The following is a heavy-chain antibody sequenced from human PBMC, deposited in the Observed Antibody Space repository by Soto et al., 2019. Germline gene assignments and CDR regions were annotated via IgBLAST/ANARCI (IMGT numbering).Heavy chain of an antibody. J-gene: IGHJ4*02. CDR3: ARGPLQVFRRPGRFDY. Sequence: QLRETLSLTCAVYGGSFSGYYWSWIRQPPGKGLEWIGEINHSGSTNYNPSLKSRVTISVDTSKNQFSLKLSSVTAADTAVYYCARGPLQVFRRPGRFDYWGQGTLVTVSS. V-gene: IGHV4-34*01. CDR1: GGSFSGYY. D-gene: IGHD4-4*01. CDR2: INHSGST.